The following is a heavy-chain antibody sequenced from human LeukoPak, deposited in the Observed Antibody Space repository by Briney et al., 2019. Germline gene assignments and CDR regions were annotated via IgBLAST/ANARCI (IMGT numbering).Heavy chain of an antibody. Sequence: SETLSLTCAVYGGPFTDYYWSWIRQPPGMGLEWIGEVPPSGSTNYNPSLKSRVTISIDTSKNQFFLKLSSMTAADTGVYYCTRGRDAYKGGNYWGQGTLVTVSS. CDR3: TRGRDAYKGGNY. J-gene: IGHJ4*02. CDR1: GGPFTDYY. D-gene: IGHD5-24*01. CDR2: VPPSGST. V-gene: IGHV4-34*01.